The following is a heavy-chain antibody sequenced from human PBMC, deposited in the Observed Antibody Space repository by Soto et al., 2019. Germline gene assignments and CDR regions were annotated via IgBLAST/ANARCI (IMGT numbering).Heavy chain of an antibody. J-gene: IGHJ6*02. CDR2: IIPIFGTA. D-gene: IGHD6-13*01. CDR3: ARPAAAGTYYYYYGMDV. Sequence: SVKVSCKASGFTFTSSAVQWVRQARGQRLEWMGGIIPIFGTANYAQKFQGRVTITADKSTSTAYMELSSLRSEDTAVYYCARPAAAGTYYYYYGMDVWGQGTTVTVSS. V-gene: IGHV1-69*06. CDR1: GFTFTSSA.